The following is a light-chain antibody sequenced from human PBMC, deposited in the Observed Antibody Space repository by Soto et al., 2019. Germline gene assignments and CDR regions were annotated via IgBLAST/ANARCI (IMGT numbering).Light chain of an antibody. J-gene: IGKJ1*01. Sequence: EIVMTQSPATLSVSPGGRATLSCRASQSISDTLAWYQQKPGQAPRLLIYSAYTRATGFPARFSGSGSGTDFTLTISSLHSEDFAVYYCQQYNNWPWTFGQGTKVEIK. CDR2: SAY. CDR1: QSISDT. CDR3: QQYNNWPWT. V-gene: IGKV3-15*01.